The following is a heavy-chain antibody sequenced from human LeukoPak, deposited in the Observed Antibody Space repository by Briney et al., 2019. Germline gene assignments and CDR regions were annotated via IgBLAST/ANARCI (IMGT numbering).Heavy chain of an antibody. J-gene: IGHJ4*02. Sequence: GGSLGLSCAASGFTFSSYWMHWVRQAPGKGLVWVSRINSDGSSTSYADSVKGRFTISRDNAKNTLYLQMSSLRAEDTAVYYCARNPAVPYIAAAGAFDYWGQGTLVTVSS. CDR3: ARNPAVPYIAAAGAFDY. D-gene: IGHD6-13*01. CDR2: INSDGSST. V-gene: IGHV3-74*01. CDR1: GFTFSSYW.